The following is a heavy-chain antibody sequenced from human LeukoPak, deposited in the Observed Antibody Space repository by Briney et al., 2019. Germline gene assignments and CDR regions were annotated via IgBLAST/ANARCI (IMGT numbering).Heavy chain of an antibody. CDR3: ARDRSVTFGGVNTFDY. Sequence: SETLSLTCTVSGGSISSYYWSWIRQPAGKGLEWIGRIYTSGSINYNPSLKSRVTMSVDTSKNQFSLKLSSVTAADTAVYYCARDRSVTFGGVNTFDYWGQGTLVTVSS. D-gene: IGHD3-16*01. CDR2: IYTSGSI. V-gene: IGHV4-4*07. CDR1: GGSISSYY. J-gene: IGHJ4*02.